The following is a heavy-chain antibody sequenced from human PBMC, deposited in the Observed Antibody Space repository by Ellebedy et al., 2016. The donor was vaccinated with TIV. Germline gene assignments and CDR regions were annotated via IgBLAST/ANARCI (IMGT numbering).Heavy chain of an antibody. CDR3: AKGYSYGDY. D-gene: IGHD5-18*01. Sequence: PGGSLRLSCAASAFTFKNYPMHWVRQAPGKGLEWVAVISFDGSDKYYADSVKGRFTIARDNSKNTLYLQLNSLRAEDTAVYYCAKGYSYGDYWGQGTLVTVSS. CDR2: ISFDGSDK. CDR1: AFTFKNYP. J-gene: IGHJ4*02. V-gene: IGHV3-30*04.